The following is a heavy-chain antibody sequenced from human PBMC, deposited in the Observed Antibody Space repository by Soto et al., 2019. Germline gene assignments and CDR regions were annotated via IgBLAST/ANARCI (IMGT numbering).Heavy chain of an antibody. Sequence: EVQLLESGGGLVQPGGSLRLSCAASGFTFSSYVMSWVRQAPGKGLEWVSAISGSGGSTYYADSVKGRFTISRDNSKNTLYLQMNSLRAEDTAVYYCARTRGAARLWYFDYWGQGTLVTVSS. V-gene: IGHV3-23*01. CDR1: GFTFSSYV. CDR2: ISGSGGST. J-gene: IGHJ4*02. D-gene: IGHD6-6*01. CDR3: ARTRGAARLWYFDY.